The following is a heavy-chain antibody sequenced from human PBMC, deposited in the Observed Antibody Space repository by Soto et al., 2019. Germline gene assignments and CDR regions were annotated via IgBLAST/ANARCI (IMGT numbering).Heavy chain of an antibody. CDR1: GFSLSSYS. CDR3: ASDPYHDY. CDR2: ISVNSDTI. D-gene: IGHD3-16*01. V-gene: IGHV3-48*01. J-gene: IGHJ4*02. Sequence: PGGSLRLSCAASGFSLSSYSMNWVRQAPGKGLEWVSYISVNSDTIKYADSVKGRFIISRDNAKNSLYLQMNSLRAEDTAVYYCASDPYHDYWGQRTLVIVSS.